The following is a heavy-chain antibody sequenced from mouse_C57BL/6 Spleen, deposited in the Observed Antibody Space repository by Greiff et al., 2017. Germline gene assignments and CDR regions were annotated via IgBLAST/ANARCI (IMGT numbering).Heavy chain of an antibody. Sequence: VQLQQPGAELVRPGTSVKLSCKASGYTFTSYWMHWVKQRPGQGLEWIGVIDPSDSYTNYNQKFKGKATLTVDTSSSTDYMQLSSLTSEDSAVYYCARKAITTVVLDYWGQGTTLTVSS. CDR2: IDPSDSYT. CDR1: GYTFTSYW. J-gene: IGHJ2*01. V-gene: IGHV1-59*01. D-gene: IGHD1-1*01. CDR3: ARKAITTVVLDY.